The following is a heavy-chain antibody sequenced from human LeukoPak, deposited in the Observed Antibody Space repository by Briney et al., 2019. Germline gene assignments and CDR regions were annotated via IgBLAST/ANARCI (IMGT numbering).Heavy chain of an antibody. J-gene: IGHJ4*02. Sequence: SETLSLTCTVSGGSISSGSYYWSWIRQPAGKGLEWIGRIYTSGSTNCNPSLKSRVTISVDTSKNQFSLKLSSVTAADTAVYYCARDIDSSSWRTWGQGTLVTVSS. CDR2: IYTSGST. CDR3: ARDIDSSSWRT. D-gene: IGHD6-13*01. CDR1: GGSISSGSYY. V-gene: IGHV4-61*02.